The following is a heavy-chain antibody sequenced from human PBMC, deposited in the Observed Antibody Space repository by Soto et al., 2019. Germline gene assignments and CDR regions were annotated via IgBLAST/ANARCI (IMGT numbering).Heavy chain of an antibody. CDR3: ARRLDY. CDR2: ISKGINTI. CDR1: GFSFIDDT. Sequence: GGSLRLSCAPSGFSFIDDTMNWVRQAPGKGLEWVAYISKGINTIYYADSVKGRFTISRDNAKNSLYLRMNSLRAEDTALYYCARRLDYWGRGTLVTVSS. J-gene: IGHJ4*02. V-gene: IGHV3-48*01. D-gene: IGHD2-21*02.